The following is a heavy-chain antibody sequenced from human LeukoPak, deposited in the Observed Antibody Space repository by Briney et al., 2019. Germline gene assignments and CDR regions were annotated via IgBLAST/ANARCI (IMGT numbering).Heavy chain of an antibody. D-gene: IGHD3-22*01. CDR1: GGSISSYY. V-gene: IGHV4-59*01. CDR2: IYYSGST. CDR3: ARIWAVVADSSGYNYYYYGMDV. J-gene: IGHJ6*02. Sequence: SETLSLTCTVSGGSISSYYWSWIRQPPGKGLEWIGYIYYSGSTNYNPSLKSRVTISVDTSKNQFSLKLSSVTAADTAVYYCARIWAVVADSSGYNYYYYGMDVWGQGTTVTVS.